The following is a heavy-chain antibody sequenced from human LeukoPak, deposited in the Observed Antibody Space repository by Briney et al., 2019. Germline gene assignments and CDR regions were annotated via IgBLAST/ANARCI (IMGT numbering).Heavy chain of an antibody. J-gene: IGHJ4*02. Sequence: ASVKVSCKTSGYTFTNYYMNWVRQAPGQGLEWMGVINPSGGSTSYAQKFQGRVTMTRDTSTSTVYMELSSLRSEDTAVYYCAREPGWGPTTPLDYWGQGSLVTVSS. CDR1: GYTFTNYY. D-gene: IGHD1-26*01. CDR2: INPSGGST. CDR3: AREPGWGPTTPLDY. V-gene: IGHV1-46*01.